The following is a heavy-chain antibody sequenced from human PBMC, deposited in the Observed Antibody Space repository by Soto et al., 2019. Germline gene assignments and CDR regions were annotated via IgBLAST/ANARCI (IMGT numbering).Heavy chain of an antibody. CDR3: EHYYYDRSGYSRLFNY. CDR2: IYSDNNN. J-gene: IGHJ4*02. CDR1: GFSLTTGGVA. Sequence: GSGPTLVNPTQTLTLTCTFSGFSLTTGGVAVGWLRQPPGKALEWISIIYSDNNNRFHESLKSRLTITKDTSKNQVVLTMTNVDPVDTATYFCEHYYYDRSGYSRLFNYWGPGILVTAPQ. V-gene: IGHV2-5*02. D-gene: IGHD3-22*01.